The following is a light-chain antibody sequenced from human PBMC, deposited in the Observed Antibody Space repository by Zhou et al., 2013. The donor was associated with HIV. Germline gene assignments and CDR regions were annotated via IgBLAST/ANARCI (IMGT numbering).Light chain of an antibody. CDR2: AAS. CDR1: QSINYF. V-gene: IGKV1-39*01. Sequence: DIQMTQSPSSLSASVGDRVTITCRASQSINYFLNWYQQKPGKAPKLLIFAASNLQSGVPSRFSGSGSGTEFTLTISALQPDDFATYICQQYTGSSSWTFGQGTKVEIK. CDR3: QQYTGSSSWT. J-gene: IGKJ1*01.